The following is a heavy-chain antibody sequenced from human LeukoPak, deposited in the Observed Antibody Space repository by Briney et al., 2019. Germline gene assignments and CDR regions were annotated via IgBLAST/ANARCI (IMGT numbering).Heavy chain of an antibody. Sequence: GGSLRLSCAASGFTFSSYWTSWVRQAPGKGLEWVANIKQDGSEKYYVDSVKGRFTISRDNAKNSLYLQMNSLRAEDTAVYYCARVSKTYSYGYLNDYWGQGTLVTVPS. V-gene: IGHV3-7*01. J-gene: IGHJ4*02. D-gene: IGHD5-18*01. CDR3: ARVSKTYSYGYLNDY. CDR2: IKQDGSEK. CDR1: GFTFSSYW.